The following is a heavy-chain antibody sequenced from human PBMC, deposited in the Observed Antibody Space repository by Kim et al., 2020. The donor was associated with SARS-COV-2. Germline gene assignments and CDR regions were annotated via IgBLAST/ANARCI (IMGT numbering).Heavy chain of an antibody. CDR3: AKAPVAGLGLDY. V-gene: IGHV3-9*01. J-gene: IGHJ4*02. D-gene: IGHD6-19*01. Sequence: GYADSVKGRFTISRDNAKNSLYLQMNSLRAEDTALYYCAKAPVAGLGLDYWGQGTLVTVSS.